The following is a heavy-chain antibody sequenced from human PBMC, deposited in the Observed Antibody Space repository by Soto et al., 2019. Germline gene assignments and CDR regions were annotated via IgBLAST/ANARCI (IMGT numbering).Heavy chain of an antibody. CDR1: GYTFTNYE. J-gene: IGHJ5*02. Sequence: SVKGSCKASGYTFTNYEINWVRQANGQGLEWMGWMNPGSGNTGYAHKFQGRVTMTRNISISTSYMELSRLGSDDTAIYYCARMASSGSLNWFDPWGQGTLVTAS. V-gene: IGHV1-8*01. CDR3: ARMASSGSLNWFDP. D-gene: IGHD3-10*01. CDR2: MNPGSGNT.